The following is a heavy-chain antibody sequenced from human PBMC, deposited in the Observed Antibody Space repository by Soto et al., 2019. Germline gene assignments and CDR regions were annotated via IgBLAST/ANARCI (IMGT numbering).Heavy chain of an antibody. V-gene: IGHV1-18*01. J-gene: IGHJ4*02. CDR1: GYTFTSYG. D-gene: IGHD6-19*01. CDR3: ARDPYSSGWYLAVARDY. Sequence: QVQLVQSGAEVKKPGASVKVSCKASGYTFTSYGISWVRQAPGQGLEWMGWISAYNGNTNYAQKLQGRVTMTTDTSTSPAYMELRSLRSDDTAVYYWARDPYSSGWYLAVARDYWGQGTLVTVSS. CDR2: ISAYNGNT.